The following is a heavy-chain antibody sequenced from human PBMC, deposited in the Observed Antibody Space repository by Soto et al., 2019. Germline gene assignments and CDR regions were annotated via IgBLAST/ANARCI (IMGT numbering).Heavy chain of an antibody. D-gene: IGHD5-12*01. V-gene: IGHV3-30-3*01. CDR3: ARGRDGYNYGY. J-gene: IGHJ4*02. CDR2: ISYDGSNK. CDR1: GFTFSSYA. Sequence: GGSLRLSCAASGFTFSSYAMHWVRQAPGKGLEWVAVISYDGSNKYYADSVKGRFTISRDNSKNTLYLQMNSLRAEDTAVYYCARGRDGYNYGYWGQGTLVTVSS.